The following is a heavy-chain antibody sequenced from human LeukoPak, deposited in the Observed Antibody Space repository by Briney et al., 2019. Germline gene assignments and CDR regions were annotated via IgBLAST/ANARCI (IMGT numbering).Heavy chain of an antibody. J-gene: IGHJ4*02. CDR2: ISAYNGNT. Sequence: ASVKVSCKASGYTFTSYGISWVRQASGQGLEWMGWISAYNGNTNYAQKLQGRVTMTTDTSTSTAYMELRSLRSDDTAVYYCARDQTPYYYDSSGYYYEVDYWGQGTLVTVSS. CDR1: GYTFTSYG. CDR3: ARDQTPYYYDSSGYYYEVDY. D-gene: IGHD3-22*01. V-gene: IGHV1-18*01.